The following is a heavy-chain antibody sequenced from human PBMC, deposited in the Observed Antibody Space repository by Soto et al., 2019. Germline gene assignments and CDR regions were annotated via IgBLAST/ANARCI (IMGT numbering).Heavy chain of an antibody. D-gene: IGHD5-12*01. CDR2: INPNSGRT. Sequence: QVQLVQSGAEVKKPGASVTVSCKASGYTFSDYYLHWVRQAPGQGPEWMGWINPNSGRTKFAQNCKGRVTMPRDTSVRTAFMELNWLKSDDTAVYYCARESGGATATLDYYYFYMDVWGKGTTVTVSS. CDR3: ARESGGATATLDYYYFYMDV. V-gene: IGHV1-2*02. CDR1: GYTFSDYY. J-gene: IGHJ6*03.